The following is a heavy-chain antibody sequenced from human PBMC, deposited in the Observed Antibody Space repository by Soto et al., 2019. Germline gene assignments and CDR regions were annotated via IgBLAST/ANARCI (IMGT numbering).Heavy chain of an antibody. CDR1: GFTFSSRW. V-gene: IGHV3-7*02. D-gene: IGHD6-13*01. CDR3: ATHDGPAAAGLVLDF. J-gene: IGHJ4*02. Sequence: EVQLVESGGGLVQPGGSLRLSCEASGFTFSSRWMTWVRQGPGKGLEWVANIKQDENGKDYVDSVKGRFTISRDNAKKSRYLQMNSLRAEDTAVYYCATHDGPAAAGLVLDFWGQGTLVTVSS. CDR2: IKQDENGK.